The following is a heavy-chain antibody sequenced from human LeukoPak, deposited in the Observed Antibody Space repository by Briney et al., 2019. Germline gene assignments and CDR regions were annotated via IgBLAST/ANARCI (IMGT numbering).Heavy chain of an antibody. J-gene: IGHJ4*02. V-gene: IGHV3-7*01. CDR2: IKQDGSEK. CDR1: GFTFSSYW. D-gene: IGHD3-3*01. Sequence: PGGSLRLSCAASGFTFSSYWMSWVRQAPGKVLEWVANIKQDGSEKYYVDSVKGRFTISRDNAKNSLYLQMNSLRAEDTAVYYCARDLRRITIFGVVRGQFYFDYWGQGTLVTVSS. CDR3: ARDLRRITIFGVVRGQFYFDY.